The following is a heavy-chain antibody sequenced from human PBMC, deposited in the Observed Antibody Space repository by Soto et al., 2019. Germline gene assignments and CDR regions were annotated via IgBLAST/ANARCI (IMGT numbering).Heavy chain of an antibody. V-gene: IGHV3-30*18. CDR3: AKDRVAYIAARPEA. D-gene: IGHD6-6*01. CDR1: GFTFSSYG. CDR2: ISCDGSNK. Sequence: PGGSLRLSCAASGFTFSSYGMHWVRQAPGKGLEWVAVISCDGSNKYYADSVKGRFTISRDNSKNTLYLQMNSLRAEDTAVYYCAKDRVAYIAARPEAWGQGTLVTVSS. J-gene: IGHJ5*02.